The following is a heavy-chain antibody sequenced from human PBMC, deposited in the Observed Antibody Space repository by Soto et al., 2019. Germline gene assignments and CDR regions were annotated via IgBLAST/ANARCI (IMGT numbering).Heavy chain of an antibody. CDR1: GAYISDFS. J-gene: IGHJ1*01. D-gene: IGHD1-7*01. V-gene: IGHV4-4*07. Sequence: SETLSLTCRVSGAYISDFSWSWTRQPAGKGLEWIGRITINGNTQKNPSFKSRVTMSIDTSGNHFSLNLQSATAADTALYYCARETGENWTYEAHWGPGTLVTVSS. CDR2: ITINGNT. CDR3: ARETGENWTYEAH.